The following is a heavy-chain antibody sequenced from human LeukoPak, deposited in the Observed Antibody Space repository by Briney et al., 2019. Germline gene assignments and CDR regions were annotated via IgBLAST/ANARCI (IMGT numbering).Heavy chain of an antibody. CDR1: GYTFTGYY. CDR2: INPNSGGT. J-gene: IGHJ4*02. Sequence: ASVNVSCKASGYTFTGYYMHWVRQAPGQGLEWMGWINPNSGGTNYAQKFQGRVTMTRDTSISTAYMELSRLRSDDTAVYYCARAVVGYCSGGSCSLFDYWGQGTLVTVSS. CDR3: ARAVVGYCSGGSCSLFDY. V-gene: IGHV1-2*02. D-gene: IGHD2-15*01.